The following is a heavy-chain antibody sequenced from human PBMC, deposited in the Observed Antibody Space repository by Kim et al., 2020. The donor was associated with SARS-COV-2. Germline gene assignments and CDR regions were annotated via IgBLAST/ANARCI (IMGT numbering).Heavy chain of an antibody. V-gene: IGHV3-21*01. Sequence: GGSLRLSCAASGFTFSNYFMNWVRQAPGKGLEWVSSMSSSSYIYYADSVKGQFTVSRDNAKNSLYLQMNSLRAEDTAVYYCARGRGSYYYYFDYWGQGTLVTVSS. D-gene: IGHD1-26*01. CDR2: MSSSSYI. J-gene: IGHJ4*02. CDR1: GFTFSNYF. CDR3: ARGRGSYYYYFDY.